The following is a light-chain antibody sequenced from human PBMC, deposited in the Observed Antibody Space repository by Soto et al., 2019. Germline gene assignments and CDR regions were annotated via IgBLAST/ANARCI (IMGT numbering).Light chain of an antibody. CDR2: GAS. CDR3: QQYGTPLLT. Sequence: IVLTQSPGTLSLSPGERATLSCGASQSVTNNFLAWYQQKPGQAPRLLIYGASSRATGVPDRFSGSGSGTDFTLTISRLEPGDFAVYYCQQYGTPLLTFGPGTKV. J-gene: IGKJ3*01. V-gene: IGKV3-20*01. CDR1: QSVTNNF.